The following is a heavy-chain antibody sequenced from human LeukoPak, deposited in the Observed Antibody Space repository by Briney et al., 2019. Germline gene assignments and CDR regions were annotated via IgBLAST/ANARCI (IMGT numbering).Heavy chain of an antibody. J-gene: IGHJ4*02. CDR3: ARDYYDILTGYTYFDY. D-gene: IGHD3-9*01. V-gene: IGHV4-61*02. CDR1: GGPISSGSYY. CDR2: IYTSGST. Sequence: ASETLSLTCTVSGGPISSGSYYWSWIRQPAGKGLEWIGRIYTSGSTNYNPSLKSRVTISVDTAKNQFSLKLSSVTAADTAVYYCARDYYDILTGYTYFDYWGQGTLVIVSS.